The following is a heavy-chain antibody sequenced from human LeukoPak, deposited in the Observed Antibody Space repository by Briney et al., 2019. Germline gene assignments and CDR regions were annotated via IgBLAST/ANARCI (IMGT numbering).Heavy chain of an antibody. CDR3: ANHNGSAKNWFDP. V-gene: IGHV4-34*01. CDR2: INHSGST. Sequence: SETLSLTCAVSSGSFSGYYWRWVPQTPGKGLERMGEINHSGSTNYTPSLKSRVTISIDTSKSEFPQILSSVTAADTAVYYCANHNGSAKNWFDPWGQGTLVTVSS. CDR1: SGSFSGYY. J-gene: IGHJ5*02. D-gene: IGHD3-10*01.